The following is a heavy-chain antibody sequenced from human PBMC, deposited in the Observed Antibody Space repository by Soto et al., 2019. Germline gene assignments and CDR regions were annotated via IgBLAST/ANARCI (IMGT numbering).Heavy chain of an antibody. CDR1: GFTFDDYA. CDR3: AKDPSPYYYYSSGYLDY. CDR2: ISWNSGSI. D-gene: IGHD3-22*01. J-gene: IGHJ4*02. V-gene: IGHV3-9*01. Sequence: GGSLRLSCAASGFTFDDYAMHWVRQAPGKGLEWVSGISWNSGSIGYADSVKGRFTISRDNAKNSLYLQMNSLRAEDTALYYCAKDPSPYYYYSSGYLDYWGQGTLVTVSS.